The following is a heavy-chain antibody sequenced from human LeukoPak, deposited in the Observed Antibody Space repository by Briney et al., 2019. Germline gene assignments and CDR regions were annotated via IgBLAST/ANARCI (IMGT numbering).Heavy chain of an antibody. J-gene: IGHJ6*03. CDR3: ARGPSYYYYMDV. CDR2: INPNSGGA. V-gene: IGHV1-2*02. Sequence: ASVKVSCRASGYTFTGYYMHWVRQAPGQGLEWMGWINPNSGGANYAQKFQGRVTMTRDTSITTAYMELSSPRSDDTAVYYCARGPSYYYYMDVWGKGPRSPSP. CDR1: GYTFTGYY.